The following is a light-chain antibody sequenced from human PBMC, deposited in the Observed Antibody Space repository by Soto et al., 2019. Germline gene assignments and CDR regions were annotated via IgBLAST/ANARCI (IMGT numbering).Light chain of an antibody. V-gene: IGKV3-11*01. J-gene: IGKJ5*01. CDR3: QQRSNWPGIT. Sequence: EIVLTQSPATLSLSPGERATLSCRASQSLSNSLAWYQQKPGQAPRLFIYDASNRATGIPARFSGSGSGTDLTLTISSLEPEDFAVYYCQQRSNWPGITFGQGTRLEIK. CDR2: DAS. CDR1: QSLSNS.